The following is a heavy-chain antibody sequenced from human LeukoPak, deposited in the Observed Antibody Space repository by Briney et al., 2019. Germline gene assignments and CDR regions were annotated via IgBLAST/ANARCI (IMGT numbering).Heavy chain of an antibody. D-gene: IGHD1-26*01. CDR2: IYYSGNT. J-gene: IGHJ4*02. V-gene: IGHV4-59*01. CDR3: ARDLGNSGSCLDH. Sequence: SETLSLACTVSGGSISSYYWSWIRQPPGKGLEWIGYIYYSGNTNYNPSLKSRVTISADTSKNQFSLKLNSVTAADTAVYYCARDLGNSGSCLDHWGQGTLVTVSS. CDR1: GGSISSYY.